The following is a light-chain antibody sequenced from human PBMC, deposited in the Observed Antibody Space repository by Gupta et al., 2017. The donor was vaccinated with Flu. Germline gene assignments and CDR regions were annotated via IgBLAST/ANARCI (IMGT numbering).Light chain of an antibody. Sequence: VLSPSPLSLPVTPGEPASISCRSSQSLLHSNGYNYLDWYVQKPGQSPHLLIYLGSNRASGVPDRFSGSGSGTDFTLKISRVEAEDVGVSYCMQARQTPLTFGRGTKVEI. J-gene: IGKJ3*01. CDR2: LGS. CDR1: QSLLHSNGYNY. CDR3: MQARQTPLT. V-gene: IGKV2-28*01.